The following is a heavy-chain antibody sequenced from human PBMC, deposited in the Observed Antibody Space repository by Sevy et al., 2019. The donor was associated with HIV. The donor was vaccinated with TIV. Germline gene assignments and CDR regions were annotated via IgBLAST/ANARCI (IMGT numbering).Heavy chain of an antibody. Sequence: GGSLRLSCVASGFTFRTHSMNWVRQAPGKGLEWISFISGSGSTISYADSVKGRFTVTRDNAQNSLSLQMNSLRDEDTAVYYCARESGYSSSSDFYYYGMDVWGQGTTVTVSS. V-gene: IGHV3-48*02. CDR2: ISGSGSTI. D-gene: IGHD6-6*01. J-gene: IGHJ6*02. CDR3: ARESGYSSSSDFYYYGMDV. CDR1: GFTFRTHS.